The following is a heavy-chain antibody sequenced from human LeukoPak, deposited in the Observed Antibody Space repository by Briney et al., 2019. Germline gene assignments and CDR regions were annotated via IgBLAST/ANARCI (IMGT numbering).Heavy chain of an antibody. J-gene: IGHJ6*02. V-gene: IGHV3-21*06. CDR1: GFTFSRYT. CDR3: ARDLAIFGNDYGMDL. CDR2: ISSTSSYI. Sequence: GGSLRLSCAASGFTFSRYTMNWVRQAPGKGLEWVSAISSTSSYIYYADSVKGRFTISRDNAKSSLYLEMNSLGAEDAAVYYCARDLAIFGNDYGMDLWGQGTTVTVSS. D-gene: IGHD3-3*01.